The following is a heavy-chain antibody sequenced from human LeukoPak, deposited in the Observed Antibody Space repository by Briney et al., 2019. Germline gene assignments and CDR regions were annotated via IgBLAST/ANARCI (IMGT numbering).Heavy chain of an antibody. J-gene: IGHJ4*02. CDR2: ISGSGGST. Sequence: GGSLRLSCAASGFTFSSYAMSWVRQAPGKGLEWVSAISGSGGSTYYADSVKGRFTISRDNSKNTLYLQMNSLRAEDTAVYYCAKGKLRDGYKSPVDWGQGTLVTVSS. CDR3: AKGKLRDGYKSPVD. D-gene: IGHD5-24*01. V-gene: IGHV3-23*01. CDR1: GFTFSSYA.